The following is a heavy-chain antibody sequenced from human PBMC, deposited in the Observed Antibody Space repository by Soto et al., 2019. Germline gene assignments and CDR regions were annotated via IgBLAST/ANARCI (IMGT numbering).Heavy chain of an antibody. CDR3: AREEGTVTYDY. J-gene: IGHJ4*02. V-gene: IGHV1-69*08. CDR1: GGTSSTYT. CDR2: IIAVLGIT. Sequence: QVHLVQSGAEVRKPGSSVKVSCKASGGTSSTYTISWVRQAPGQGLEWMGRIIAVLGITNSAQSFRGRVTITADKSTSTAYMELSSLRSEDTAVYYCAREEGTVTYDYWGQGTLVTVSS. D-gene: IGHD4-17*01.